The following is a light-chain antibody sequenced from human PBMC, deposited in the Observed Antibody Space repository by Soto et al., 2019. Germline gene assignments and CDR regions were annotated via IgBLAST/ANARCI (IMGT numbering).Light chain of an antibody. J-gene: IGKJ1*01. CDR3: QHYGSSPWT. CDR1: QTVSGSY. Sequence: EIVLTQSAGTLSLSPGERATLSCRASQTVSGSYLAWFQQKPGQAPRLLIYDASTRAAGVPDRFSGSGSGTDFSLTINRLEPEDFAVYYCQHYGSSPWTFGQGNKVDIK. CDR2: DAS. V-gene: IGKV3-20*01.